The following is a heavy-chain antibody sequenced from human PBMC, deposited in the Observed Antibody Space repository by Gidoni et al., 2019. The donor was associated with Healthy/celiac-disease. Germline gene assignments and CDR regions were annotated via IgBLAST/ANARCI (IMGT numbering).Heavy chain of an antibody. D-gene: IGHD3-9*01. CDR2: IWYDGSNK. CDR1: GFPFSSYG. Sequence: QVQLVASGGGVVQPGRSLRLSCSASGFPFSSYGMHWFRQAPGKGMEWVAVIWYDGSNKYYADSVKGRFTISRDNSKNTLYLQMNSLRAEDTAVYYCARGELRYLDYWGQGTLVTVSS. CDR3: ARGELRYLDY. J-gene: IGHJ4*02. V-gene: IGHV3-33*01.